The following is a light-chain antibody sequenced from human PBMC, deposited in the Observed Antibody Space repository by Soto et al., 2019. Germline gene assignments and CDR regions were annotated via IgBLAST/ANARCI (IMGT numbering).Light chain of an antibody. CDR2: GAS. Sequence: EIVMTQSPATLSVSPGERATLSCRASQTISNNLAWYQQKPGQAPRLLIYGASTRASGIPARFSGRGSGTEFTLTISSPQSEDFAVYYCQQYNMWPLHTFGQGTKLEIK. V-gene: IGKV3-15*01. J-gene: IGKJ2*01. CDR1: QTISNN. CDR3: QQYNMWPLHT.